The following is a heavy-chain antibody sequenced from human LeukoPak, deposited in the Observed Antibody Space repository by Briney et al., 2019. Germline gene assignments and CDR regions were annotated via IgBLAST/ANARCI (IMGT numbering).Heavy chain of an antibody. CDR1: GFTFSSYW. D-gene: IGHD3-10*02. CDR3: AELGITMIGGV. V-gene: IGHV3-7*01. CDR2: IELDGSEK. Sequence: GGSLRLSCAASGFTFSSYWMSWVRQAPGKGLEWVANIELDGSEKYYVDSVKGRFTISRDNAKKSLYLQMNSLRAEDTAVYYCAELGITMIGGVWGKGTTVTISS. J-gene: IGHJ6*04.